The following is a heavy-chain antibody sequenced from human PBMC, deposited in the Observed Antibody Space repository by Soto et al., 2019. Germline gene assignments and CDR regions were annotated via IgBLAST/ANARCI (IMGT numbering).Heavy chain of an antibody. V-gene: IGHV4-59*01. CDR3: ARGSLSTIFGVVNYFFDY. CDR1: GGSISSYY. Sequence: SETLSLTCSISGGSISSYYWSWIRQPPGNGLQWIGYIYYSGSTNYNPSLTSRVTMSVDTSKNQFSLKLRSVTAADTAVYYCARGSLSTIFGVVNYFFDYWGQGTLVTSPQ. J-gene: IGHJ4*02. CDR2: IYYSGST. D-gene: IGHD3-3*01.